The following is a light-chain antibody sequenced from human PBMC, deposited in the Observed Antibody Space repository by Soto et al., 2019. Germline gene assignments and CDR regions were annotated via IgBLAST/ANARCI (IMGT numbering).Light chain of an antibody. Sequence: QSALTQPASVSGSPGRSITISCTGTSSDVGGYNYVSWYQHHPGKAPELMIFDVSNRPSGVSNRFSGSKSGNTASLTISGLQPEDEADYYCSSYTTSNTRQIVFGTGTKVTVL. CDR1: SSDVGGYNY. J-gene: IGLJ1*01. CDR2: DVS. V-gene: IGLV2-14*03. CDR3: SSYTTSNTRQIV.